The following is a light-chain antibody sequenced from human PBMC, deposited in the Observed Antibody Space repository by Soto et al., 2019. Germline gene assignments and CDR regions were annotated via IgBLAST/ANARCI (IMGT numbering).Light chain of an antibody. J-gene: IGLJ3*02. CDR3: SSYTRGNSWV. Sequence: QSALTQPASVSGSPGQSITISCTGTSSDVGSSNYVSWYQHHPGKAPQLIIFDVSDRPSGVSHRFSGSKSGNTAFLIISGLLAEDEAYYYCSSYTRGNSWVFGGGTKLTVL. CDR2: DVS. V-gene: IGLV2-14*03. CDR1: SSDVGSSNY.